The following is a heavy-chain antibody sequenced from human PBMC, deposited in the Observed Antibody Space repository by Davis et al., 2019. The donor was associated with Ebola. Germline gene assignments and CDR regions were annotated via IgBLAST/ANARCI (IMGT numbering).Heavy chain of an antibody. D-gene: IGHD3-22*01. CDR3: ATSTSMRLVGYFDS. CDR1: GDISTSYG. J-gene: IGHJ4*02. CDR2: ISGLNGNA. V-gene: IGHV1-18*01. Sequence: ASVKVSCKASGDISTSYGISWVRQAPGQGLEWMRWISGLNGNADYAQNVQDRVTMTTDTSTSTAYMELRSLRSDDTAVYFCATSTSMRLVGYFDSWGRGTLVTVSS.